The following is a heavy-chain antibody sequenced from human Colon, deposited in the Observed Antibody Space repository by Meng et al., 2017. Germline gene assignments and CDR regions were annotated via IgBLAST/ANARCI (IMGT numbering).Heavy chain of an antibody. CDR3: ASFPPPGKQWLVTDY. J-gene: IGHJ4*02. V-gene: IGHV4-4*02. Sequence: QEPAPGLVKPSGPLSLTCAVSGGSISSSNWWSWVRQPPGKGLEWIGEIYHSGSTNYNPSLKSRVTISVDKSKNQFSLKLSSVTAADTAVYYCASFPPPGKQWLVTDYWGQGTLVTVSS. CDR1: GGSISSSNW. D-gene: IGHD6-19*01. CDR2: IYHSGST.